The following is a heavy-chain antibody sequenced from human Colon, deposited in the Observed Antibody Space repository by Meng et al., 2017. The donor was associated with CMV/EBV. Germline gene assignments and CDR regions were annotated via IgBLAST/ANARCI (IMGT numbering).Heavy chain of an antibody. D-gene: IGHD3-22*01. CDR3: ARLGYWATGLDF. CDR1: GFTFNSYW. CDR2: IKGDEIEA. Sequence: GESLKISCAASGFTFNSYWIHWVRQAPGEGLVWVSRIKGDEIEASYADSVKGRFTISRDNAQNTVYLQMRSLRADDTAVYYCARLGYWATGLDFWGQGTTVTVSS. J-gene: IGHJ6*02. V-gene: IGHV3-74*01.